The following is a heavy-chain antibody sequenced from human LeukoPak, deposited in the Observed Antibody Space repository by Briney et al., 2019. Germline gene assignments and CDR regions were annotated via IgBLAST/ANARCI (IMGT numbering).Heavy chain of an antibody. Sequence: PGGSLRLSCAASGFTFDDYTMHWVRQAPGKGLEWVSLISWDGGSTYYADSVKGRFTISRGNSKNSLYLQMNSLRTEDTALYYCAKGGSYQFDYWGQGTLVTVSS. J-gene: IGHJ4*02. CDR3: AKGGSYQFDY. CDR2: ISWDGGST. V-gene: IGHV3-43*01. D-gene: IGHD1-26*01. CDR1: GFTFDDYT.